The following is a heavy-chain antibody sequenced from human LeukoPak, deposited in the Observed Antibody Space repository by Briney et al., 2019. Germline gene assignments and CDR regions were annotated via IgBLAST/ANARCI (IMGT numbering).Heavy chain of an antibody. J-gene: IGHJ3*02. CDR3: ARVGSSSIWAFDI. Sequence: PGGSLRLSCAASGFTSSSYSMNWVRQAPGKGLEWVSYISSSSSTIYYADSVKGRFTISRDNSKNTLYLQMNSLRAEDTAVYYCARVGSSSIWAFDIWGQGTMVTVSS. CDR1: GFTSSSYS. V-gene: IGHV3-48*01. D-gene: IGHD6-6*01. CDR2: ISSSSSTI.